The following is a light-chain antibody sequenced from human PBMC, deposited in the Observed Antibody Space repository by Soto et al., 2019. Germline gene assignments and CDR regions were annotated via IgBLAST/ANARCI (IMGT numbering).Light chain of an antibody. CDR2: KAS. CDR1: QSISSW. Sequence: DIQMTQSPSILSASVGDRVTITCRASQSISSWLAWYQQKPGKAPKLLIYKASSLESGVPSRFSGSGSGTEFTLTISSLPPDDFATYYCQQYNSYSTFGQGTKVDIK. J-gene: IGKJ1*01. V-gene: IGKV1-5*03. CDR3: QQYNSYST.